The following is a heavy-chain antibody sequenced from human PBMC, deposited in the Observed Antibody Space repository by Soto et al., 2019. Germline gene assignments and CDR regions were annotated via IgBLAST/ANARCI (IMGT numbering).Heavy chain of an antibody. D-gene: IGHD1-26*01. Sequence: QVQLQESGPGLVKPSGTLSLTCAVSGGSISSSNWWSWVRQAPGKGLEWIGEIYHSGSTNYNPSLKSRVTISINKAKNQFSLKLSSVTAADTAVYYCARVSGSYYYGMDVWGQGTTVTVSS. CDR3: ARVSGSYYYGMDV. CDR2: IYHSGST. V-gene: IGHV4-4*02. J-gene: IGHJ6*02. CDR1: GGSISSSNW.